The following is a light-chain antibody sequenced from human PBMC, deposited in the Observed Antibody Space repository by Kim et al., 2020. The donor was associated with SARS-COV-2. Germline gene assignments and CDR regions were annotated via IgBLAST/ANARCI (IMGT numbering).Light chain of an antibody. J-gene: IGKJ4*01. Sequence: DIQMTQSPSTLSASVGDRVTITCRASQSISIWLAWYQQKPGKAPKLLIYKASSLESGVPSRFSGSGSGTEFTLAISSLQPDDFATFYCQQYSNYPLTFGGGTKVEI. V-gene: IGKV1-5*03. CDR3: QQYSNYPLT. CDR2: KAS. CDR1: QSISIW.